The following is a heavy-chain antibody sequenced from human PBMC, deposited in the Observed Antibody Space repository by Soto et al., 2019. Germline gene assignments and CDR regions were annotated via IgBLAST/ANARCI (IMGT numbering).Heavy chain of an antibody. CDR1: CGSISSYY. CDR2: IYYSGST. CDR3: AREVSYPGWFDP. Sequence: PSETLSLTCTGSCGSISSYYWSWIRQPPGKGLEWIGYIYYSGSTNYNPSLKSRVTISVDTSKNQFSLKLSSVTAADTAVYYCAREVSYPGWFDPWGQGTLVTVSS. V-gene: IGHV4-59*01. D-gene: IGHD1-26*01. J-gene: IGHJ5*02.